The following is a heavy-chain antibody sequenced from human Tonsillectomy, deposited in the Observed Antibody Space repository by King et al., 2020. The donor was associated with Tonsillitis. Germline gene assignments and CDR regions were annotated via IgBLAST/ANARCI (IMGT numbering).Heavy chain of an antibody. V-gene: IGHV3-21*01. CDR2: ISSSSSYI. Sequence: LVESGGGLVKPGGSLRLSCAASGFTFSSYSMNWVRQAPGKGLEWVSSISSSSSYIYYADSVKGRFTISRDNAKNSLYLQMNSLRAEDTAVYYCASEELNCGGDCFDYWGQGTPVTVSS. CDR1: GFTFSSYS. J-gene: IGHJ4*02. D-gene: IGHD2-21*01. CDR3: ASEELNCGGDCFDY.